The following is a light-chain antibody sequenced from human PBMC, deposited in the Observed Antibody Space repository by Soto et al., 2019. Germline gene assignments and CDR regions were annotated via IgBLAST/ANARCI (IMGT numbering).Light chain of an antibody. V-gene: IGKV1-5*01. CDR3: QQLHGYPIT. CDR1: QNIDTS. CDR2: DVS. J-gene: IGKJ5*01. Sequence: DIQMTQSPSSLSASVGDTVTITCRASQNIDTSLAWYQHKPGKAPKLLMFDVSNLESGVPSRFSGSGSGTHFTLTISSLQPEDFATYYCQQLHGYPITFGQGTRLEIK.